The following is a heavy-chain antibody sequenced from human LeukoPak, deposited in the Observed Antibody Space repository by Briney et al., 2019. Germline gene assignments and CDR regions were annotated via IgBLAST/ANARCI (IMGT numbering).Heavy chain of an antibody. D-gene: IGHD5-12*01. J-gene: IGHJ4*02. CDR2: IGTVGDT. Sequence: GGSLTLSCAASGFTFSRYDFHWVRQATGKGLEWVSAIGTVGDTYYTGSVKGRFTISREHAKNSLYLQLNSLRAGDTALYYCVRERMATSGSKALQFLDSWGQGTLVTVSS. V-gene: IGHV3-13*04. CDR1: GFTFSRYD. CDR3: VRERMATSGSKALQFLDS.